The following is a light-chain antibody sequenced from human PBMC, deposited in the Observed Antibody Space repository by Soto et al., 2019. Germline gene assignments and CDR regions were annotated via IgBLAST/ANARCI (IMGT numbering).Light chain of an antibody. V-gene: IGKV3-20*01. Sequence: EIVLTQSPGTLSLSPGESATLSCRASQSISSTYLAWYQHKPGQAPRLLIYGASSRATGIPGRFSGGGSGTDFPLSISRLEPEDFAVYYCQHYDNSPWTFGQGTKVEIK. CDR1: QSISSTY. CDR2: GAS. CDR3: QHYDNSPWT. J-gene: IGKJ1*01.